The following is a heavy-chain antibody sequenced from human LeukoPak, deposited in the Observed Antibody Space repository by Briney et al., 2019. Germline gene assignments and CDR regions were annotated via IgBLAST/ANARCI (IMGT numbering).Heavy chain of an antibody. CDR3: ARVVAARFDP. Sequence: SETLSLTCTVSGGSFGSSTFYWGWIRQPPGKGLEWIGNIYYSGSTYYNPSLKSRVIISVDTSKNQFSLKLRSATAADTAVYYCARVVAARFDPWGHGTLVTVSS. CDR1: GGSFGSSTFY. CDR2: IYYSGST. V-gene: IGHV4-39*07. J-gene: IGHJ5*02. D-gene: IGHD2-21*02.